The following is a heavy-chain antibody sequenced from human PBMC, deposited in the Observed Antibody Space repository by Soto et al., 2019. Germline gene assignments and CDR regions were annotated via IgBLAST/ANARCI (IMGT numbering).Heavy chain of an antibody. CDR1: GFTFSSYS. Sequence: RRLSCAASGFTFSSYSMNWVRQAPGKGLEWVSSISSSSSYIYYADSVKGRFTISRDNAKNSLYLQMNSLRAEDTAVYYCARDQVTIFGVVYYYYYGMDVWGQGTTVTVSS. V-gene: IGHV3-21*01. J-gene: IGHJ6*02. CDR3: ARDQVTIFGVVYYYYYGMDV. CDR2: ISSSSSYI. D-gene: IGHD3-3*01.